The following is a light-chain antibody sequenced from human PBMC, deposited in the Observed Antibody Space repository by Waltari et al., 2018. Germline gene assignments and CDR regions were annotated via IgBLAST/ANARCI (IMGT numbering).Light chain of an antibody. J-gene: IGKJ1*01. V-gene: IGKV2-28*01. CDR2: LGS. CDR1: QNLLYTNGYNY. Sequence: DIVVTQSPLSLPVTPGEPASISSRSSQNLLYTNGYNYLDWYLQKPGQPPQLLIFLGSNRASGVPDRFSGSGSGTEFTLKISRVEAEDVGVYYCMQALQSPWSFGQGTKVEIK. CDR3: MQALQSPWS.